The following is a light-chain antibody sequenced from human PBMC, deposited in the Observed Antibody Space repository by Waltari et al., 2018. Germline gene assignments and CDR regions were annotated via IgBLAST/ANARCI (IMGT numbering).Light chain of an antibody. CDR2: DAS. CDR1: ERVRSS. Sequence: DIVLTQSPATLSLSPGEGATLSCRASERVRSSLAWYQQKPGQPPRLLIYDASNRAPGIPARFRGSGSGTDFTLTISSLEPEDFAVYYCQQYYALPRAFGQGTKVEI. V-gene: IGKV3-11*01. CDR3: QQYYALPRA. J-gene: IGKJ1*01.